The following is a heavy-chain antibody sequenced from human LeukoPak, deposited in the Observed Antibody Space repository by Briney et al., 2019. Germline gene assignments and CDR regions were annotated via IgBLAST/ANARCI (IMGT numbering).Heavy chain of an antibody. Sequence: ASVKVSCKASGYTFTSYGISWVRQAPGQGLEWMGWISAYSGNTNYAQKLQGRVTMTTDTSTSTAYMELSRLRSDDTAVYYCARVYSSGWYYFDYWGQGTLVTVSS. D-gene: IGHD6-19*01. CDR1: GYTFTSYG. CDR3: ARVYSSGWYYFDY. V-gene: IGHV1-18*01. CDR2: ISAYSGNT. J-gene: IGHJ4*02.